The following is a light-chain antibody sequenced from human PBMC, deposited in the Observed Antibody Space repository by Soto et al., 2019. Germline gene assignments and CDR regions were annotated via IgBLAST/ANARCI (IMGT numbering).Light chain of an antibody. CDR2: RDS. Sequence: SSELTQPLSVSVGLGQTARITCGGNDIENKNVHWYQQKPGQAPVLVLFRDSNRPSGISERFSGSNSGNTATLSISGAQDGDEADYYCQVWASNTYVFGSGTKLTVL. CDR1: DIENKN. V-gene: IGLV3-9*01. CDR3: QVWASNTYV. J-gene: IGLJ1*01.